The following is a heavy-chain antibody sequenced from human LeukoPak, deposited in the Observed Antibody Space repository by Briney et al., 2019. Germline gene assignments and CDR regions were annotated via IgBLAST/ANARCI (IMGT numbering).Heavy chain of an antibody. J-gene: IGHJ6*02. CDR3: ARDSGDGDYTPDMDL. V-gene: IGHV3-53*01. Sequence: GGSLRLSCAASGFSVSTNYMNWVRQAPGKGLEWVSVIYRYGSTYYADSVKGRFTISRDNTKNTLYLQMNNLRAADTAVYYCARDSGDGDYTPDMDLWGPGTTVTVSS. CDR1: GFSVSTNY. CDR2: IYRYGST. D-gene: IGHD2-21*02.